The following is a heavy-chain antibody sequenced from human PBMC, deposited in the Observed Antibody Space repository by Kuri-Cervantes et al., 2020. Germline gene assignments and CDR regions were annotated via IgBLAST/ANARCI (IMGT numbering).Heavy chain of an antibody. CDR1: GFTFSSSW. Sequence: GESLKISCAASGFTFSSSWMHWVCQAPEKGLEWVADIKCDGSEKYYVDSVKGRFTISRDNAKNSLYLQMNSLRAEDTAVYYCASLVEYCSSTSCYNGDWFDPWGQGTLVTVSS. J-gene: IGHJ5*02. CDR3: ASLVEYCSSTSCYNGDWFDP. V-gene: IGHV3-52*01. D-gene: IGHD2-2*02. CDR2: IKCDGSEK.